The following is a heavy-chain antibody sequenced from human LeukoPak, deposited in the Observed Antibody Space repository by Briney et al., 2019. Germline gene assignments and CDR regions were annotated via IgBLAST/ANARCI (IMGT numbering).Heavy chain of an antibody. V-gene: IGHV5-51*01. CDR3: IRGAEFSGLTSRNWFAR. CDR2: IYPGDSDT. J-gene: IGHJ5*02. CDR1: GYSFTTYW. D-gene: IGHD3-10*01. Sequence: GESLKISCKGSGYSFTTYWIGWVRQMPGKGLEWMGIIYPGDSDTRYSPSFQGHVTISVDKSITTAYLQWRSLKASDTAMYYCIRGAEFSGLTSRNWFARWGQGTLVTVSS.